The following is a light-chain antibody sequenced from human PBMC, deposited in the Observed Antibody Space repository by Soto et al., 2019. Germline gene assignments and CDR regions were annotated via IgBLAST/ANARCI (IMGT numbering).Light chain of an antibody. Sequence: EIVLTQSPATLSLSPGERATLSCRASQSVSAYLTWYQQKPGQAPRLLIYDASNRATGIPARFSGSGSGTDFPLTISSLEPKDFAIYYCQQRANWPITFGQGTQLDIK. CDR2: DAS. CDR3: QQRANWPIT. J-gene: IGKJ5*01. V-gene: IGKV3-11*01. CDR1: QSVSAY.